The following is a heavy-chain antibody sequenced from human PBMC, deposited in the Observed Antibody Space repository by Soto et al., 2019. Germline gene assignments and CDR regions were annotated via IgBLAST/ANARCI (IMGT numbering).Heavy chain of an antibody. CDR1: GFTFSSYD. CDR2: IGTAGDT. J-gene: IGHJ6*02. D-gene: IGHD1-26*01. CDR3: ATSSYYLLRPKRYYYYYGMDV. V-gene: IGHV3-13*01. Sequence: GGSLRLSCAASGFTFSSYDMHWVRQATGKGLEWVSAIGTAGDTYYPGSVKGRFTISRENAKSSLYLQMNSLRAGDTAVYDCATSSYYLLRPKRYYYYYGMDVWGQGTTVTVSS.